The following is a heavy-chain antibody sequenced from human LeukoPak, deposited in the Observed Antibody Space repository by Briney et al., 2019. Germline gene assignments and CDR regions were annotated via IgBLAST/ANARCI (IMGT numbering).Heavy chain of an antibody. CDR3: ARRGVGYYDSSGYLDY. V-gene: IGHV1-2*02. J-gene: IGHJ4*02. CDR2: INPNSGGT. CDR1: GYTFTGYY. D-gene: IGHD3-22*01. Sequence: GASVKVSCKASGYTFTGYYMHWVRQAPGQGLEWMGWINPNSGGTNYAQKFQGRVTMTRDTSISTAYMELSRLRSDDTAVYYCARRGVGYYDSSGYLDYWGQGTLVTFSS.